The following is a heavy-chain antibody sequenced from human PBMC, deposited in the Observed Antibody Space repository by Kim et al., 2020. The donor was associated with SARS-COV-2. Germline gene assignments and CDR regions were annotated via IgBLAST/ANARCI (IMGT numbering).Heavy chain of an antibody. CDR1: GFTFSSYG. CDR3: ARDLLVGATSYGMDV. Sequence: GGSLRLSCAASGFTFSSYGMHWVRQAPGKGLEWVAVIWYDGSNKYYADSVKGGFTISRDNSKNTLYLQMNSLRAEDTAVYYCARDLLVGATSYGMDVWGQGTTVTVSS. D-gene: IGHD1-26*01. CDR2: IWYDGSNK. J-gene: IGHJ6*02. V-gene: IGHV3-33*01.